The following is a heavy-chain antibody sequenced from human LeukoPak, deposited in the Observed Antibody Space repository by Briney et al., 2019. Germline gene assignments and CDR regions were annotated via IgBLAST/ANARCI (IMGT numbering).Heavy chain of an antibody. CDR3: ARSASTLLLWFGV. D-gene: IGHD3-10*01. J-gene: IGHJ4*02. CDR1: GGSFSGYY. Sequence: SETLSLTCAVYGGSFSGYYWSWIRQPPGKGLEWIGEINHSGSTNYNPSLKSRVTISVDTSKNQFSLKLSSVTAADTAVYYCARSASTLLLWFGVWGQGTLVTVSS. CDR2: INHSGST. V-gene: IGHV4-34*01.